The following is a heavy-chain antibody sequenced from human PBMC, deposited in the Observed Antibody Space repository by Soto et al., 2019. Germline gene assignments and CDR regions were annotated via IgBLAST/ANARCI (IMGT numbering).Heavy chain of an antibody. V-gene: IGHV3-73*01. CDR1: GFTFSGSA. CDR2: IRTKSNGYAT. J-gene: IGHJ4*02. CDR3: SRVEYVTSSPIG. D-gene: IGHD6-6*01. Sequence: PGGSLRLSCAASGFTFSGSAIHWVRQASGKGLEWVARIRTKSNGYATTYAASVKGRFTISRDDSKNMAYLQMNGLKTEDTAMYYCSRVEYVTSSPIGWGQGTRVTGSS.